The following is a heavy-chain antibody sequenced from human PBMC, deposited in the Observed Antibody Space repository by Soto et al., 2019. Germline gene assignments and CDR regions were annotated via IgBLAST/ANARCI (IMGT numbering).Heavy chain of an antibody. V-gene: IGHV1-3*01. Sequence: ASVKVSCKASGYTFSSYAMHWVRQAPGQRLEWMGWINAVNGNTKYSQRFQGRLTIIRDTSASTGYMELSSLRSEDTAVYYCARSVVVPVAPDEWGQGTLVTVSS. CDR1: GYTFSSYA. CDR3: ARSVVVPVAPDE. D-gene: IGHD2-2*01. J-gene: IGHJ4*02. CDR2: INAVNGNT.